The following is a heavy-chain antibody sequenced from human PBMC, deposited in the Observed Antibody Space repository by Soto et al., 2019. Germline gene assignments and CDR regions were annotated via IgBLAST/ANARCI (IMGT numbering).Heavy chain of an antibody. CDR1: GASIGSGGYY. Sequence: QVWLQESGPGVVKSSETLSLTCTVSGASIGSGGYYWGWLRQSPGKGLEWPGYIYYLGTTSYNPSLQSRLTLSVDTSKNQFSLTLNSATAAESAVYFGVRGDPCPPDGGCGASHIDSWGQGTQVRVFS. V-gene: IGHV4-31*04. CDR3: VRGDPCPPDGGCGASHIDS. D-gene: IGHD2-8*02. CDR2: IYYLGTT. J-gene: IGHJ4*02.